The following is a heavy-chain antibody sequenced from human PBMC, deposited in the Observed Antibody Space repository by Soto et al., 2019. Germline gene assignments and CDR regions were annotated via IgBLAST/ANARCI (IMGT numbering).Heavy chain of an antibody. CDR2: ISAYNGNT. CDR3: ARDISPYSSGWYVGH. CDR1: GYTFTSYG. V-gene: IGHV1-18*01. D-gene: IGHD6-19*01. J-gene: IGHJ4*02. Sequence: GASVKVSCKAPGYTFTSYGISWVRQAPGQGLEWMGWISAYNGNTNYAQKLQGRVTMTTDTSTSTAYMELRSLRSDDTAVYYCARDISPYSSGWYVGHWGQGTLVTVS.